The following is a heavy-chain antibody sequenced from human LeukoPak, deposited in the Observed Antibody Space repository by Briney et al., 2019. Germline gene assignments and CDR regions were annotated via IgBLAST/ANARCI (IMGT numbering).Heavy chain of an antibody. CDR3: ARDSIVGATTKAFDI. V-gene: IGHV4-34*01. CDR2: ISHSGGA. CDR1: GGSLSGYY. Sequence: SETLSLTCAVYGGSLSGYYWTWVRQPPGKGLEWIGEISHSGGANYSPSLKSRVTISLDTSKNQFSLRLTSVTPEDTAVYYCARDSIVGATTKAFDIWGQGTMVTVSS. D-gene: IGHD1-26*01. J-gene: IGHJ3*02.